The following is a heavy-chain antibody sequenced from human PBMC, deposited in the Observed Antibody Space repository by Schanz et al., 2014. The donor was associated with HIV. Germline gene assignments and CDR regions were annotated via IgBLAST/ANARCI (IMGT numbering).Heavy chain of an antibody. CDR2: MWYDESHK. D-gene: IGHD2-21*02. Sequence: QVQLVESGGGVVQPGRSLRLSCTASGFTFSSSGMHWVRQAPGKGLEWVAAMWYDESHKGYADSVKGRFTISRDNSKNTLYLQMNSLRAEDTAVYYCARDRMTANWKNDMDVWGQGTTVTVSS. J-gene: IGHJ6*02. V-gene: IGHV3-33*01. CDR3: ARDRMTANWKNDMDV. CDR1: GFTFSSSG.